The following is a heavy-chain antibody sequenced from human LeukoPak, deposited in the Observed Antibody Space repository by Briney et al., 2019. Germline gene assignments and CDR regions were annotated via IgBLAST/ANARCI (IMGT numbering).Heavy chain of an antibody. CDR3: ASRADYYDSSGPYDAFDI. Sequence: SQTLSLTCTVSGGSISSGGYYWSWLRQHPGTGLEWIGYIYYSGRTYYNPSLKSRVTISVDTSKNQFSLKLSSVTAADTAVYYCASRADYYDSSGPYDAFDIWGQGTMVTVSS. V-gene: IGHV4-31*03. CDR1: GGSISSGGYY. J-gene: IGHJ3*02. D-gene: IGHD3-22*01. CDR2: IYYSGRT.